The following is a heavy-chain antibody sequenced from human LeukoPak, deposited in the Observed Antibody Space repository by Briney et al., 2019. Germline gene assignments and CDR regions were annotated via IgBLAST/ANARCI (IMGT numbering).Heavy chain of an antibody. Sequence: SETLSLTCTVSGGSVSSGSYYWSWIRQPPGKGLEWTGYIYYSGSTNYNPSLKSRVTISVDTSKNQFSLKLSSVTAADTAVYYCTRGVVVVATYNWFDPWGQGTLVTVSS. V-gene: IGHV4-61*01. J-gene: IGHJ5*02. CDR1: GGSVSSGSYY. CDR3: TRGVVVVATYNWFDP. D-gene: IGHD2-15*01. CDR2: IYYSGST.